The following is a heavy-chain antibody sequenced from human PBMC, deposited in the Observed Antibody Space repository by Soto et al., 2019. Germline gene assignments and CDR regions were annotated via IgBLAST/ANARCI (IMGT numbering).Heavy chain of an antibody. J-gene: IGHJ6*02. V-gene: IGHV4-59*01. CDR1: GGSISSYY. CDR2: IYYSGST. CDR3: SRDREAPIWSRYYTSARTCGKDV. D-gene: IGHD3-3*01. Sequence: SETLSLTCTVSGGSISSYYWSWIRQPPGKGLEWIGYIYYSGSTNYNPSLKSRVTISVDTSKNQFSLKLSSVTAADTAVYYCSRDREAPIWSRYYTSARTCGKDVWGQGTTVTVSS.